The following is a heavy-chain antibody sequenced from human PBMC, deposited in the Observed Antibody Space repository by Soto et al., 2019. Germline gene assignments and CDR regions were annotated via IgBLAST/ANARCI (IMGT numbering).Heavy chain of an antibody. V-gene: IGHV5-51*01. CDR3: ARSLASIAARPSYYYYGMDA. Sequence: GESLKISCKGSGYSFTSYWIGWVRQMPGKGLEWMGIIYPGDSDTRYSPSFQGQVTISADKSISTAYLQWSSLKASDTAMYYCARSLASIAARPSYYYYGMDAWGQGTTVTVSS. CDR2: IYPGDSDT. D-gene: IGHD6-6*01. J-gene: IGHJ6*02. CDR1: GYSFTSYW.